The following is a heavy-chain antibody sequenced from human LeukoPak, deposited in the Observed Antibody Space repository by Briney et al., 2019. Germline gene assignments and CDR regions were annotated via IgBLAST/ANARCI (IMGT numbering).Heavy chain of an antibody. D-gene: IGHD5-18*01. J-gene: IGHJ5*02. CDR1: GGTFISYA. CDR2: INTNTGNP. CDR3: ARDEDTATTYNWFDP. Sequence: ASVKVSCKASGGTFISYAISWVRQAPGQGLEWMGWINTNTGNPTYAQGFTGRFVFSLDTSVSTAYLQISSLKAEDTAVYYCARDEDTATTYNWFDPWGQGTLVTVSS. V-gene: IGHV7-4-1*02.